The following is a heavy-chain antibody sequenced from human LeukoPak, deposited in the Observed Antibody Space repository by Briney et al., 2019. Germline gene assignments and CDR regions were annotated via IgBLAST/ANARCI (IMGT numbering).Heavy chain of an antibody. CDR1: GLIISSYV. CDR3: AKDPRFGTAP. J-gene: IGHJ5*02. Sequence: GGSLRLSCAASGLIISSYVMSWVRQAPGKGLEWVSTISASGGSTYYADSVKGRFTISRDNSKNALYLQMHSLRAEDTAVYYCAKDPRFGTAPWGQGTLVTVSS. D-gene: IGHD2-8*02. V-gene: IGHV3-23*01. CDR2: ISASGGST.